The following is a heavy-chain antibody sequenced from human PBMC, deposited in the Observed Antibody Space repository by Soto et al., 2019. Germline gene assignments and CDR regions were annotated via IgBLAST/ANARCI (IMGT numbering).Heavy chain of an antibody. Sequence: PSETLSLTCTVSGGSISSYYWSWIRQPPGRGPEWIGNINYSGSTYYKPSLKSRVSISVGTSNNQFSLELSSVTAADTAVYYCARARADYYGSENYYKGGFYYFYHWGQGTLVTVSS. CDR1: GGSISSYY. CDR3: ARARADYYGSENYYKGGFYYFYH. V-gene: IGHV4-59*12. J-gene: IGHJ4*02. D-gene: IGHD3-10*01. CDR2: INYSGST.